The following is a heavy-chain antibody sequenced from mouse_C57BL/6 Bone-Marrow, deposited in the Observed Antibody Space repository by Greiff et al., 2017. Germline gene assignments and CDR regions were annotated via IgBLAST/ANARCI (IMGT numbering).Heavy chain of an antibody. CDR1: GYAFTNYL. CDR3: ARSPAYGSSWYFDV. CDR2: INPGSGGT. V-gene: IGHV1-54*01. J-gene: IGHJ1*01. Sequence: VKLQQSGAELVRPGTSVKVSCKASGYAFTNYLIEWVKQRPGQGLEWIGVINPGSGGTNYNEKFKGKATLTADKSSSTAYMQLSSLTSEDSAVYFCARSPAYGSSWYFDVWGAGTTVTVSS. D-gene: IGHD1-1*01.